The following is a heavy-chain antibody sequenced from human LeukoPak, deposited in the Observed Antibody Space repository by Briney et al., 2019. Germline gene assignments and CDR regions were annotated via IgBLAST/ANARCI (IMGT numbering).Heavy chain of an antibody. J-gene: IGHJ4*02. D-gene: IGHD6-19*01. CDR1: GGSISSYY. Sequence: SETLSLTCTVSGGSISSYYWSWIRQPPGKGLEWIGYIYYSGSANYNPSLKSRVTISVDTSKNQFSLKLSSVTAADTAVYYCARRGVAGTFDYWGQGTLVTVSS. CDR3: ARRGVAGTFDY. V-gene: IGHV4-59*08. CDR2: IYYSGSA.